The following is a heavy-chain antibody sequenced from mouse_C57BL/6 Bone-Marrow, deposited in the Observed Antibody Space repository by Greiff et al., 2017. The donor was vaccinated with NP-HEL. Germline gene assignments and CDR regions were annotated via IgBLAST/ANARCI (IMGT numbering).Heavy chain of an antibody. D-gene: IGHD2-3*01. CDR1: GFNIKDDY. CDR2: IDPENGDT. Sequence: EVQRVESGAELVRPGASVKLSCTASGFNIKDDYMHWVKQRPEQGLEWIGWIDPENGDTEYASKFQGKATITADTSSNTAYLQLSSLTSEDTAVYYCTRWLYYAMDYWGQGTSVTVSS. J-gene: IGHJ4*01. V-gene: IGHV14-4*01. CDR3: TRWLYYAMDY.